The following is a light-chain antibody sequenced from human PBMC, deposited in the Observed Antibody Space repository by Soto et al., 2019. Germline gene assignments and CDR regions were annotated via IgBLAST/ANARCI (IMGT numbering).Light chain of an antibody. CDR3: QQYYSTPPT. Sequence: DIVMTPSPDSLAVSLGARATINCKSSQSVLYSSNNKNYLAWYQQKPGQPPKLPIYWASTRESGVPDRFSGSGSGTDFTLTISSLQAEDVAVYYCQQYYSTPPTFGQGTKV. J-gene: IGKJ1*01. CDR1: QSVLYSSNNKNY. V-gene: IGKV4-1*01. CDR2: WAS.